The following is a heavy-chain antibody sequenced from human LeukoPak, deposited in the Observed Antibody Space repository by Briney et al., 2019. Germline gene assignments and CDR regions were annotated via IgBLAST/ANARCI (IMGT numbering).Heavy chain of an antibody. Sequence: GGSLRLSCTASGFTFGDYAMSWFRQAPGKGLEWVGFIRSKAYGGTTEYAASVKGRFTISRDDSKSIAYLQMNSLKTDDTAVYYCTGDPYSSGWYSGYWGQGTLVTVSS. V-gene: IGHV3-49*03. CDR2: IRSKAYGGTT. D-gene: IGHD6-19*01. CDR1: GFTFGDYA. J-gene: IGHJ4*02. CDR3: TGDPYSSGWYSGY.